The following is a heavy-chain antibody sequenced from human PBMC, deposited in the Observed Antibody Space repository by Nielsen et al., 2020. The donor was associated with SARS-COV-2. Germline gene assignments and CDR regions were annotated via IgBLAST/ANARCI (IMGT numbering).Heavy chain of an antibody. J-gene: IGHJ6*03. V-gene: IGHV4-34*01. Sequence: SETLSLTCAVYGGSFSGYYWSWIRQPPGKGLEWIGEINHSGSTNYNPSLKSRVTISVDTSKNQFSLKPSSVTAADTAVYYCASRGYSYGRLNYYYYYYMDVWGKGTTVTVSS. D-gene: IGHD5-18*01. CDR2: INHSGST. CDR1: GGSFSGYY. CDR3: ASRGYSYGRLNYYYYYYMDV.